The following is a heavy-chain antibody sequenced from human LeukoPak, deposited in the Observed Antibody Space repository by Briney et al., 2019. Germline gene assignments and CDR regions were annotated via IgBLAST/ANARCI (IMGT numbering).Heavy chain of an antibody. CDR3: GSPRTFSGRNVLDM. CDR1: GFTFSTYW. CDR2: INSDGRIT. J-gene: IGHJ3*02. V-gene: IGHV3-74*01. Sequence: GGSLRLSCAASGFTFSTYWMHWVRQAPGKGLVWVSRINSDGRITEYAGSVKGRFTISRDNAKNTLYLQMNSLRVEDTAVYYCGSPRTFSGRNVLDMWGQGTMGTVSS. D-gene: IGHD3-10*02.